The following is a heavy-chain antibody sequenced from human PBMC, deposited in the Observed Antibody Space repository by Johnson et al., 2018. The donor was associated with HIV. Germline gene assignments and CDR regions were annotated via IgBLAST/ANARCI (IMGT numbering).Heavy chain of an antibody. CDR2: IYSGGST. CDR3: ARAGVTMVRGGGHAFDI. V-gene: IGHV3-53*01. Sequence: VQLVESGGGLIQHGGSLRLSCAASGFTVSSNYMSWVRQAPGKGLEWVSVIYSGGSTYYADSVKGRFTISRDNSKNTLYLQMNSLRAEDTAVYYCARAGVTMVRGGGHAFDIWGQGTMVTVSS. CDR1: GFTVSSNY. D-gene: IGHD3-10*01. J-gene: IGHJ3*02.